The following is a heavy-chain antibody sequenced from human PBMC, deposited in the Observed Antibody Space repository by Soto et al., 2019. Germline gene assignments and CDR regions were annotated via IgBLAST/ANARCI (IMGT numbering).Heavy chain of an antibody. CDR2: IYYSGST. V-gene: IGHV4-39*01. CDR1: GGSISSSSYY. J-gene: IGHJ5*02. CDR3: ARHVYGSGSYYNPQGWFDP. Sequence: QLLLQESGPGLVKPSETLSLTCTVSGGSISSSSYYWGWIRQPPGKGLEWIGSIYYSGSTYYNPSLKSRVTISVDTSKTQFSLKLSSVTAADTAVYYCARHVYGSGSYYNPQGWFDPWGQGTLVTVSS. D-gene: IGHD3-10*01.